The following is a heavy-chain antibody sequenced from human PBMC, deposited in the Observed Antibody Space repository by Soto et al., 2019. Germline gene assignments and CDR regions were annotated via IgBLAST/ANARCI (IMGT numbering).Heavy chain of an antibody. CDR2: IWDDGGNK. CDR1: SFSFSSSG. D-gene: IGHD1-26*01. CDR3: ARNSGSYVAASYDT. Sequence: QAQLEESGGGVVQPGTSLRLSCSASSFSFSSSGMHWVRQPPGKGLEWVAAIWDDGGNKYYADSVRGRFTISRDNSKNTLFLQMNSLRAEDTALYYCARNSGSYVAASYDTWGQGTLVSVSS. V-gene: IGHV3-33*01. J-gene: IGHJ4*02.